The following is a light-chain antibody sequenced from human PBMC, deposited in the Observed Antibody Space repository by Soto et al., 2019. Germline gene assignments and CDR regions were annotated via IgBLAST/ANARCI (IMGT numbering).Light chain of an antibody. CDR1: QSVSSSY. J-gene: IGKJ2*01. Sequence: EIVLTQSPGTLSLSPGERATLSCGASQSVSSSYLAWYQQKPGQAPRLLIYGASSRATGIPDRFSGSGSGTDFTLTISRLEPEDFAVYYCQQYGSSPPYTVGQGTKLEIK. CDR2: GAS. CDR3: QQYGSSPPYT. V-gene: IGKV3-20*01.